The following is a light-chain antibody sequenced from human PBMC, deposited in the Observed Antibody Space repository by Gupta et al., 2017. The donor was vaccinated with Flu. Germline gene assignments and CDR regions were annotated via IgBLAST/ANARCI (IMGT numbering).Light chain of an antibody. V-gene: IGLV1-47*01. CDR2: RNN. Sequence: QSVLTQPPSASGTPGQRVTISCSGSSSNIGSNYVYWYQQLPGAAPKLLIYRNNQRPSGVPDRFSGSKSGTSASLAISGLRSEEEADYYCAAGDDSLSGPLVVFGGGTKLTVL. CDR1: SSNIGSNY. J-gene: IGLJ2*01. CDR3: AAGDDSLSGPLVV.